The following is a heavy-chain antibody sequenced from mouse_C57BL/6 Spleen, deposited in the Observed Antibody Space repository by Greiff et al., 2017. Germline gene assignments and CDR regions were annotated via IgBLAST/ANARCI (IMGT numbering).Heavy chain of an antibody. CDR3: ANYSNYDYFDY. D-gene: IGHD2-5*01. Sequence: QVQLKQSGAELAKPGASVTLSCKASGYTFTSYWMHWVKQRPGQGLEWIGYINPSSGYTKYNQKFKDKATLTADKSSSTAYMQLSSLTYEDSAVYYCANYSNYDYFDYWGQGTTLTVSS. J-gene: IGHJ2*01. CDR2: INPSSGYT. V-gene: IGHV1-7*01. CDR1: GYTFTSYW.